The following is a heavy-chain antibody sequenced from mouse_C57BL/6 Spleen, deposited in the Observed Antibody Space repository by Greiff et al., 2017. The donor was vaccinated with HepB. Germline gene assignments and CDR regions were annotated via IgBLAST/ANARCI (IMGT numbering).Heavy chain of an antibody. CDR3: ARRGSWDASFDY. V-gene: IGHV1-52*01. Sequence: QVQLQQPGAELVRPGSSVKLSCKASGYTFTSYWMHWVKQRPIQGLEWIGNIDPSDSDTHYNQKFKDKATLTVDKSSSTAYMQLSSLTSEDSAVYYCARRGSWDASFDYWGQGTLVTVSA. CDR1: GYTFTSYW. CDR2: IDPSDSDT. J-gene: IGHJ3*01. D-gene: IGHD4-1*01.